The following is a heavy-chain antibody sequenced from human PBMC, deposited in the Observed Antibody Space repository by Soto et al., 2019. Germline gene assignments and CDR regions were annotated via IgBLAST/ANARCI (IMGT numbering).Heavy chain of an antibody. CDR1: GGSFSGYY. CDR2: INHSGST. D-gene: IGHD3-22*01. Sequence: SETLSLTCAVYGGSFSGYYWSWIRQPPGKGLEWIGEINHSGSTNYNPSLKSRVTISVDTSKNQFSLKLSSVTAADTAVYYCARDGEWYDSSGYCFYYRSQGTLVTVSS. V-gene: IGHV4-34*01. J-gene: IGHJ4*02. CDR3: ARDGEWYDSSGYCFYY.